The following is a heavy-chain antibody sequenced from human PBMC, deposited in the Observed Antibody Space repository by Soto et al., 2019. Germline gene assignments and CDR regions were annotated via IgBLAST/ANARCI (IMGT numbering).Heavy chain of an antibody. V-gene: IGHV3-48*02. Sequence: EVQLVESGGGLVQPGGSLRLSCAASGFTFSLYSMSWVRQAPGKGLEGVSYISRSSTGIHYADSVKGRFTISRDDVTNSMHLQMNRLRDGDTAVYYCARAVTWGLDVWGQGTTVSISS. D-gene: IGHD3-10*01. CDR1: GFTFSLYS. J-gene: IGHJ6*01. CDR2: ISRSSTGI. CDR3: ARAVTWGLDV.